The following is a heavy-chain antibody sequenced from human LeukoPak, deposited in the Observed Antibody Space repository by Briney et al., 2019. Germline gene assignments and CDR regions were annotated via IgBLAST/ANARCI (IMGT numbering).Heavy chain of an antibody. Sequence: GGSLRLSCAASGFTVSSNYMSWVRQAPGKGLEWVSVIYSGGSTYYTDSVTGRFTISRDNSKNALYLQINSLRAEDTAVYYCARLSLYYYGMDVWGQGTTVTVSS. CDR1: GFTVSSNY. V-gene: IGHV3-53*01. CDR2: IYSGGST. CDR3: ARLSLYYYGMDV. J-gene: IGHJ6*02.